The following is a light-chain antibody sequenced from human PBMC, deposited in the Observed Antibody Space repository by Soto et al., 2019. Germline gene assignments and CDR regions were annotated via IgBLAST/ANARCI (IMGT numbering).Light chain of an antibody. V-gene: IGLV2-14*01. CDR2: DVS. J-gene: IGLJ2*01. Sequence: QSVLTQPASVSGSPGQSITISCTGTSGDIGNYRYVSWYQQHPGKAPKLLIYDVSNRPSGISNRFSGSKSGNTASLTISGLQAKDEADYYCNSYTSSSTLVIFGGGTKLTVL. CDR3: NSYTSSSTLVI. CDR1: SGDIGNYRY.